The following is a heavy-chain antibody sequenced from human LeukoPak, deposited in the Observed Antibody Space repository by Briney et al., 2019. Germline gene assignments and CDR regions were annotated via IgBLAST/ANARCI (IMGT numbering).Heavy chain of an antibody. CDR1: GYSISSGYY. Sequence: SETLSLTCTVSGYSISSGYYWGWIRQPPGKGLEWIWSIYHSGSTYYNPSLKSRVTISVDTSKNQFSLKLSSVTAADTAVYYCARKTIFGVVIAPSFDYWGQGTLVPVSS. V-gene: IGHV4-38-2*02. D-gene: IGHD3-3*01. J-gene: IGHJ4*02. CDR3: ARKTIFGVVIAPSFDY. CDR2: IYHSGST.